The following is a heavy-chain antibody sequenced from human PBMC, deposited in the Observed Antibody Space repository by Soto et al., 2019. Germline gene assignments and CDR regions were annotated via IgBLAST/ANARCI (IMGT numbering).Heavy chain of an antibody. Sequence: SETLSLTCTVSGGSISSYYWSWIRQPAGKGLEWIGRIYTSGSTNYNPSLKSRVTMSVDTSKNQFSLKLSSVTAADTAVYYCARDEPYYDSSGSLNYWGQGTLVTVSS. CDR3: ARDEPYYDSSGSLNY. V-gene: IGHV4-4*07. CDR1: GGSISSYY. D-gene: IGHD3-22*01. J-gene: IGHJ4*02. CDR2: IYTSGST.